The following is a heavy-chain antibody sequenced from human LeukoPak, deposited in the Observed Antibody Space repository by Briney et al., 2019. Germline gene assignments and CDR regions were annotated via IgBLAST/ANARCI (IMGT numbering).Heavy chain of an antibody. Sequence: GGSLRLSCAASGFTFNTAWMTWVRQAPGKGLEWVGRIKSKTDGGTTDYTAPVKGRFTISRDDSKNTLYLQMSSLKTEDTAVYYYTADLSASSGYFDYWGQGTLVTVSS. CDR1: GFTFNTAW. V-gene: IGHV3-15*01. J-gene: IGHJ4*02. D-gene: IGHD3-22*01. CDR2: IKSKTDGGTT. CDR3: TADLSASSGYFDY.